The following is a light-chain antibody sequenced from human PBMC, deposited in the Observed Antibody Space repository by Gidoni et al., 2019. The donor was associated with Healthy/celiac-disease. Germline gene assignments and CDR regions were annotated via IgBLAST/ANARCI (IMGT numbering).Light chain of an antibody. J-gene: IGLJ3*02. Sequence: QSALTQPASVSGSPGQSITISCTGTSSDVGGYNYVSWYQHHPGKAPKLMLYEVSNRPSGVSNRFSGSKSGNTASLTISGLQAEDEADYYCSSYTSSSTSRVFGGGTKLTVL. CDR1: SSDVGGYNY. CDR2: EVS. V-gene: IGLV2-14*01. CDR3: SSYTSSSTSRV.